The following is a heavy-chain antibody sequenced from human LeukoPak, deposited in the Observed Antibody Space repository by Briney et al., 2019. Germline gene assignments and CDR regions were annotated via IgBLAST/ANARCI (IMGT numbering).Heavy chain of an antibody. Sequence: SETLSLTCTVSGGSISNYYWNWIRQPPGKGLEWIGYIYYSGSTNYNPSLKSRVTISVDTSKNQFSLKLSSVTAADTAVYYCARGMESPSYYYDSSGYHAFDIWGQGTMVTVSS. D-gene: IGHD3-22*01. J-gene: IGHJ3*02. CDR3: ARGMESPSYYYDSSGYHAFDI. V-gene: IGHV4-59*01. CDR1: GGSISNYY. CDR2: IYYSGST.